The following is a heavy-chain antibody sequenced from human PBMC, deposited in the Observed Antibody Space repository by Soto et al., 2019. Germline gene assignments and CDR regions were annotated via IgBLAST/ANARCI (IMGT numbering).Heavy chain of an antibody. CDR1: GYSFTSYW. V-gene: IGHV5-51*01. J-gene: IGHJ2*01. Sequence: GESLKISCKGSGYSFTSYWIGWVRQMPGKGLEWMGIIYPGDSDTRYSPSFQGQVTISADKSISTAYLQWSSLKASDTAMYYCARHTHDYYDSSGYYSVNWYFDLWGRGTLVTVSS. CDR3: ARHTHDYYDSSGYYSVNWYFDL. CDR2: IYPGDSDT. D-gene: IGHD3-22*01.